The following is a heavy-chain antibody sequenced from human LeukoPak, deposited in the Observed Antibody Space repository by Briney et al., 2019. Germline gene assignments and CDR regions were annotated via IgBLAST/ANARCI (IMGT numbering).Heavy chain of an antibody. Sequence: PSETLSLTCTVSGGSISSSSYYWGWIRQPPGKGLEWIGSIYYSGSTYYNPSLKSRVTISVDTSKNQFSLKLSSVTAADTAVYYCARNCRLRSETYGMDVWGQGTTVTVSS. J-gene: IGHJ6*02. CDR3: ARNCRLRSETYGMDV. CDR2: IYYSGST. CDR1: GGSISSSSYY. D-gene: IGHD5-12*01. V-gene: IGHV4-39*07.